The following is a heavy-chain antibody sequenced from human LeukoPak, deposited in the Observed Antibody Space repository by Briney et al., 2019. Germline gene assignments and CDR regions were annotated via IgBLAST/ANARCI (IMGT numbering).Heavy chain of an antibody. V-gene: IGHV4-34*01. CDR1: GGSFSGYY. Sequence: SETLSLTCAVYGGSFSGYYWSWIRQPPGKGLEWIGETNHSGSTNYNPSLKSRVTISVDTSKNQFSLKLSSVTAADTAVYYCARGRTWNYYGSGSYYNYFDYWGQGTLVTVSS. D-gene: IGHD3-10*01. CDR2: TNHSGST. CDR3: ARGRTWNYYGSGSYYNYFDY. J-gene: IGHJ4*02.